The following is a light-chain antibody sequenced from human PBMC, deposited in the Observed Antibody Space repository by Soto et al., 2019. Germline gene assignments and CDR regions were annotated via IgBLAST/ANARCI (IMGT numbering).Light chain of an antibody. J-gene: IGKJ4*01. V-gene: IGKV1-39*01. CDR1: QSISSY. Sequence: DIQMTQSPSSLSASVGDRVTITCRASQSISSYLNWYQQKPGKAPKLLIYAASSLQSGVPSRFSGSGSGTELTLTISRLQPEDFATYYWQQSYSNPRRTFGGGTHVDIX. CDR2: AAS. CDR3: QQSYSNPRRT.